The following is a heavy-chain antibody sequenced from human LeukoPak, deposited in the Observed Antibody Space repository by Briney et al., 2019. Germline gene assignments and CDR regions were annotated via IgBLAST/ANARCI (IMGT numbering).Heavy chain of an antibody. CDR1: GFTFSSYG. V-gene: IGHV3-30*18. Sequence: GGSLRLSCAASGFTFSSYGMHWVRQAPGKGLEWVAVISYDGSNKYYADSVKGRFTISRDNSKNTLYLQMNSLRAEDTAVYYCAKEEVAAAADYFDYWGQGTLVTVSS. CDR2: ISYDGSNK. J-gene: IGHJ4*02. D-gene: IGHD6-13*01. CDR3: AKEEVAAAADYFDY.